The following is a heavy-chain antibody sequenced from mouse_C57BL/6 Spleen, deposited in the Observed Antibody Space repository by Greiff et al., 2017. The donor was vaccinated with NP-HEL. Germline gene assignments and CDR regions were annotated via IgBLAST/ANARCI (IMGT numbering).Heavy chain of an antibody. CDR2: IYPSDSET. V-gene: IGHV1-61*01. Sequence: VKLQQPGAELVRPGSSVKLSCKASGYTFTSYWMDWVKQRPGQGLEWIGNIYPSDSETHYNQKFKDKATLTVDKSSSTAYMQLSSLTSEDSAVYYCARRGDYYYGSSEYYFDYWGQGTTLTVSS. J-gene: IGHJ2*01. D-gene: IGHD1-1*01. CDR3: ARRGDYYYGSSEYYFDY. CDR1: GYTFTSYW.